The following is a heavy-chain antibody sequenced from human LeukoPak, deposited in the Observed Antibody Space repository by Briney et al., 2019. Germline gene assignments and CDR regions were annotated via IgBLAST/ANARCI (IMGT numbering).Heavy chain of an antibody. Sequence: SVKVSCKASGGTFSSYGISWVRQAPGQGLEWMGGIIPIFGTPNYAQKFQGRVTITADESTSTAYMELSSLRSEDTAVYYCASSIQLWLSIDYWGQGTLVTVSS. V-gene: IGHV1-69*13. D-gene: IGHD5-18*01. J-gene: IGHJ4*02. CDR1: GGTFSSYG. CDR3: ASSIQLWLSIDY. CDR2: IIPIFGTP.